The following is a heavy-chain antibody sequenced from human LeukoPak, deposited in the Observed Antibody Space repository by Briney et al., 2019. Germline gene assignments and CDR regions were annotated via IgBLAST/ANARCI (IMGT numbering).Heavy chain of an antibody. Sequence: GGSLRLSCAASGFTVSSNYMSWVRQAPGKGLEWVSVIYSGGRTYYAGSVKGRFTISRENSKNTLYLQMNSLRAEDTAVYYCAREMSWSGRDYWGQGTLVTVSS. CDR1: GFTVSSNY. D-gene: IGHD3-10*01. CDR2: IYSGGRT. V-gene: IGHV3-66*01. J-gene: IGHJ4*02. CDR3: AREMSWSGRDY.